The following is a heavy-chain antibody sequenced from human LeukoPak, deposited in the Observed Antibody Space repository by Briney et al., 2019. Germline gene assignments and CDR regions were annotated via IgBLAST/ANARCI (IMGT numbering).Heavy chain of an antibody. D-gene: IGHD3-22*01. CDR1: GFTFSNYA. CDR3: AKRRASDGSGYRAFEF. Sequence: PGGSLRLSCAASGFTFSNYAMSWVRQAPGKGLERVSSISGSGGSTYYADSVKGRFTISRDNSKNTLYLQMNSLRAEDTAVYYCAKRRASDGSGYRAFEFWGQGTLVTVSS. J-gene: IGHJ4*02. V-gene: IGHV3-23*01. CDR2: ISGSGGST.